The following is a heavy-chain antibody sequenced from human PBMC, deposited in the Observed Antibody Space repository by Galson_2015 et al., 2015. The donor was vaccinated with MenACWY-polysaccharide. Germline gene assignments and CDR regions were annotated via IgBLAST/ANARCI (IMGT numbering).Heavy chain of an antibody. V-gene: IGHV1-8*01. Sequence: SVKVSCKASGYTFTSYDINWVRQTTGQGLQWMGWMNPNSGNTGYAQDFQGRVTMTRNTSISTAYMELNSLRSEDTAVYYCASTKAGTPYFQYSGHGTLLTVSS. J-gene: IGHJ1*01. CDR3: ASTKAGTPYFQY. CDR2: MNPNSGNT. CDR1: GYTFTSYD. D-gene: IGHD6-19*01.